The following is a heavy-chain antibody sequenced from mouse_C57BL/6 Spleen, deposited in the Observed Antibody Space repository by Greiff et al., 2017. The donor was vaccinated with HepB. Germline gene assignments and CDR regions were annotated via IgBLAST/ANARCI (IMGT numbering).Heavy chain of an antibody. V-gene: IGHV14-4*01. CDR3: TTGYYGSSYYFDY. CDR2: IDPENGDT. J-gene: IGHJ2*01. CDR1: GFNIKDDY. Sequence: EVQLQQSGAELVRPGASVKLSCTASGFNIKDDYMHWVKQRPEQGLEWIGWIDPENGDTEYASKFQGKATITADTSSNTAYLQLSSLTSEDTAVYYCTTGYYGSSYYFDYWGQGTTLTVSS. D-gene: IGHD1-1*01.